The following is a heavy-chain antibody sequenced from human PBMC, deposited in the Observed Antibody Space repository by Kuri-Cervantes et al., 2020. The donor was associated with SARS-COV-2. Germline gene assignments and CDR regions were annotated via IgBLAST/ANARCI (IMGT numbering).Heavy chain of an antibody. CDR3: ASSGGYSYGYYPPYYYYGMDV. V-gene: IGHV4-39*07. D-gene: IGHD5-18*01. CDR1: GGSISSSSYY. J-gene: IGHJ6*02. Sequence: SETLSLTCTVSGGSISSSSYYWGWIRQPPGKGLEWIGSIYYSGSTYYNPSLKSRVTISVDTSKNQFSLKLSSVTAADTAVYYCASSGGYSYGYYPPYYYYGMDVWGQGTTVTVSS. CDR2: IYYSGST.